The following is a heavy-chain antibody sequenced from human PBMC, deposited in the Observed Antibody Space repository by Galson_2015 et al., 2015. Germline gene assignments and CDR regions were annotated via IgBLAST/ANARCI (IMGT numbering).Heavy chain of an antibody. CDR1: GFTFSSYG. J-gene: IGHJ4*02. V-gene: IGHV3-30*03. CDR3: AREDYGDYGVY. CDR2: ISYDGSNK. D-gene: IGHD4-17*01. Sequence: SLRLSCAASGFTFSSYGMHWVRQAPGKGLEWVAVISYDGSNKYYADSAKGRFTISRDNSKNTLYLQMNSLRAEDTAVYYCAREDYGDYGVYWGQGTLVTVSS.